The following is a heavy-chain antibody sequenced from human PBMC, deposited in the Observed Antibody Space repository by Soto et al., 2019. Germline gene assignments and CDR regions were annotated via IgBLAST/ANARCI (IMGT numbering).Heavy chain of an antibody. V-gene: IGHV4-31*03. J-gene: IGHJ1*01. CDR1: GGSISSGGYY. D-gene: IGHD3-22*01. Sequence: QVQLQESGPGLVKPSQTLSLTCTVSGGSISSGGYYWSWIRHHPGKGLEWIGYIYYSGSTYYNPSLKSRVTISVDTSKNQFSLKLSFVTAADTDVYYCARVEYDSSGFSEYFQHWGQGTLVTVSS. CDR3: ARVEYDSSGFSEYFQH. CDR2: IYYSGST.